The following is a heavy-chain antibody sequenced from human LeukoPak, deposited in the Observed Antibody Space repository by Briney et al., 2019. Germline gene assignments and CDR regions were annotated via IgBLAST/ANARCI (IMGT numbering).Heavy chain of an antibody. CDR1: GFTFSNYA. Sequence: GGSLRLSCAASGFTFSNYAMRWVRQAPGKGLEWVSGISGSGDSTYYAVSVKGRFTISRDNSKNTLYLQMNSLTAEDTAIYYCAKATGDLGNWGQGTLVTVSS. D-gene: IGHD1-1*01. CDR3: AKATGDLGN. J-gene: IGHJ4*02. V-gene: IGHV3-23*01. CDR2: ISGSGDST.